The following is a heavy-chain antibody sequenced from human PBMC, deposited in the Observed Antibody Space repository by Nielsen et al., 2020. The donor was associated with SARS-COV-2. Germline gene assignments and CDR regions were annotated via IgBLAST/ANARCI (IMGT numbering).Heavy chain of an antibody. CDR3: AASMVVTANYYYYGMDV. CDR1: GFTFSSYG. D-gene: IGHD2-21*02. V-gene: IGHV3-30*03. CDR2: ISYDGSNK. Sequence: GESLKISCAASGFTFSSYGMHWVRQAPGKGLEWVAVISYDGSNKYYADSVKGRFTISRDNSKNTLYLQMNSLRAEDTAVYYCAASMVVTANYYYYGMDVWGQGTTVTVSS. J-gene: IGHJ6*02.